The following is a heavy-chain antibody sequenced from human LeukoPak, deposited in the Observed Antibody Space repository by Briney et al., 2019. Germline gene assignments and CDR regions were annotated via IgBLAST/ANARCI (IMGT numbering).Heavy chain of an antibody. CDR2: LTDSGDAT. Sequence: SGGSLRLSCAVSGFTFSHYAMSWVRQAPGTGLEWVGSLTDSGDATYYADSVKGRLTISRDNSNSTLYLHISGPRDEDTAVYYCARGYSHNSGGWLDPWGQGTLVTVSS. D-gene: IGHD5-12*01. CDR3: ARGYSHNSGGWLDP. CDR1: GFTFSHYA. J-gene: IGHJ5*02. V-gene: IGHV3-23*01.